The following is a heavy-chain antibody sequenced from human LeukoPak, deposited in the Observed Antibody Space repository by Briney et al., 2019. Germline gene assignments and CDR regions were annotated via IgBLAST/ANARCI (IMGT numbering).Heavy chain of an antibody. CDR2: ISSTSAYI. CDR3: ARVAVAGPTGWFDS. V-gene: IGHV3-21*01. CDR1: GFTFSSYS. D-gene: IGHD6-19*01. J-gene: IGHJ5*01. Sequence: GGSLRLSCAASGFTFSSYSMNWVRQAPGKGLEWVSSISSTSAYIYYAESVKGRFSISRDNVDNVVHLQMSSLRNEDTAFYYCARVAVAGPTGWFDSWGQGTLVTVSS.